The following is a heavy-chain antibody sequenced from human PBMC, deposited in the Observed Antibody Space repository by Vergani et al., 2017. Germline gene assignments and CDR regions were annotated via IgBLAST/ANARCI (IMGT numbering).Heavy chain of an antibody. CDR3: ARDLSRGSYGYDRLGY. D-gene: IGHD5-18*01. CDR2: ISSSSSTI. V-gene: IGHV3-48*01. Sequence: EVQLVESGGGLVQPGGSLRLSCAASGFTFSSYSMNWVRQAPGKGLEWVSYISSSSSTIYYADSVKGRFTISRDNAKNSLYLQMNSLRAEDTAVYYCARDLSRGSYGYDRLGYWGQGTLVTVSS. CDR1: GFTFSSYS. J-gene: IGHJ4*02.